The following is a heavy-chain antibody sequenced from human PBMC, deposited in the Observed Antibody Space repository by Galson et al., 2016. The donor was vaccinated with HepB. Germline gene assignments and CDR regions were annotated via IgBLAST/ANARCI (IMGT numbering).Heavy chain of an antibody. CDR2: INPDGTKT. CDR3: VRDGMGTNPYDV. V-gene: IGHV3-74*01. Sequence: SLRLSCAASGFSSSAYWMNWVRQAPGKGLVWVSHINPDGTKTAYVDSVKGRFTFSRDNAKNTLSLQMNNLRVEDTAVYYCVRDGMGTNPYDVWGQGTLVTVSS. D-gene: IGHD1-7*01. J-gene: IGHJ4*02. CDR1: GFSSSAYW.